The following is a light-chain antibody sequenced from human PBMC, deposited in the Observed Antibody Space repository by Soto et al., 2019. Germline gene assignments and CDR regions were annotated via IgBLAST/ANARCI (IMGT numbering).Light chain of an antibody. Sequence: ENVFTQSPGTLSFSPGERATLSFRASQSVSSSYLAWYQQKPGQAPRLLIYGASSRATGIPDRFSGSGSGTDFTLTISSLQPEDFATYYCQQSYSTPRTFGQGTKVDIK. J-gene: IGKJ1*01. CDR1: QSVSSSY. CDR2: GAS. V-gene: IGKV3-20*01. CDR3: QQSYSTPRT.